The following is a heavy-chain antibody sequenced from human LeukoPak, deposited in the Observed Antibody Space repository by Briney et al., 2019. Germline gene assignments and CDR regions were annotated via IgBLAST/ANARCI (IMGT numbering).Heavy chain of an antibody. CDR3: ARNFLGAFDI. V-gene: IGHV4-39*01. CDR2: VYWSGIA. CDR1: GGSISSTSYY. J-gene: IGHJ3*02. Sequence: SETLSLTCTVSGGSISSTSYYWGWIRQPPGKGLEWIGNVYWSGIAYYSPSLRSRVSISVDTSKNQFSLKLSSVIAADTAVYYCARNFLGAFDIWGQGTLVSVSS.